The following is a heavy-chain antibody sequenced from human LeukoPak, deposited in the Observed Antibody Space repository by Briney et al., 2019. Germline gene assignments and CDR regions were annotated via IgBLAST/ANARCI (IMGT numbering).Heavy chain of an antibody. D-gene: IGHD3-10*01. CDR3: ADVRGVISSSVDY. J-gene: IGHJ4*02. CDR2: ISGSGGST. Sequence: GGSLRLSCAASGFTFSSYAMSWVRQAPGKGLEWVSAISGSGGSTYYADSVKGRFTISRDNSKNTLYLQMNSLRAEDTAVHYCADVRGVISSSVDYWGQGTLVTVSS. V-gene: IGHV3-23*01. CDR1: GFTFSSYA.